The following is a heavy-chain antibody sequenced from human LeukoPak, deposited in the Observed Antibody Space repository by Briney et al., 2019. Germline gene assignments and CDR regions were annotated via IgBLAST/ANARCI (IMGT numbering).Heavy chain of an antibody. D-gene: IGHD6-19*01. CDR2: IYSGGTT. CDR3: ARDSSAWSRDY. J-gene: IGHJ4*02. CDR1: GFTVSSSY. Sequence: GGSLRLSCAASGFTVSSSYMSWVRQAPGKGLEWVSVIYSGGTTYYTDSVKGRFTMSRDNAKNSVYLEMNNLRAEDTAVFYCARDSSAWSRDYWGQGTLVIVS. V-gene: IGHV3-53*01.